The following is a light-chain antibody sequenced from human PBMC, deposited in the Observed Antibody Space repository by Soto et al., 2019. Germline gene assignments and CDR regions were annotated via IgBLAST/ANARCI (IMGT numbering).Light chain of an antibody. V-gene: IGLV7-43*01. J-gene: IGLJ2*01. CDR2: STT. Sequence: QSVVTQEPSVTVSPGGTVTLTCASSTGAITTGYYPSWFQQKPGQTPMPLIFSTTNRHSWTPARFSGSLLGGKAALTLSGVQPEDEADYYCLLHFGDSRVVFGGGTKLTVL. CDR3: LLHFGDSRVV. CDR1: TGAITTGYY.